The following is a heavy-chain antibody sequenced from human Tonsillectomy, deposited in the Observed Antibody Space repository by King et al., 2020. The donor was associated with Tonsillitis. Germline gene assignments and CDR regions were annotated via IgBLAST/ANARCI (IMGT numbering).Heavy chain of an antibody. CDR1: GFTFNNAW. CDR3: TTLGYFYQSYDY. J-gene: IGHJ4*02. D-gene: IGHD3-10*01. V-gene: IGHV3-15*01. CDR2: IKRKIDGGTT. Sequence: VQLVESGGGSVRPGGSVRLSCAASGFTFNNAWMSWVRQAPGKGLEWVGLIKRKIDGGTTDYATPVKGRFTISRDDSKNTLYLQMNSLKTEDTAVYYCTTLGYFYQSYDYWGQGTLVSVSS.